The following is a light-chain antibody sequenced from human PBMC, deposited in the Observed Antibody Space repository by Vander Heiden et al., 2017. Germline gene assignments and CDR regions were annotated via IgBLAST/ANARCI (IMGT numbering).Light chain of an antibody. J-gene: IGLJ1*01. V-gene: IGLV1-40*01. Sequence: QSVLTHPPSVSGAPGQRVTISCTGSSSNIGAGYDVNWYQQLPGTAPKLLISANNNRPSGVPDRFSGSKSGTSASLAITGLQAEDEADYHCQTYDSRLSGYVFGAGTTVTVL. CDR1: SSNIGAGYD. CDR3: QTYDSRLSGYV. CDR2: ANN.